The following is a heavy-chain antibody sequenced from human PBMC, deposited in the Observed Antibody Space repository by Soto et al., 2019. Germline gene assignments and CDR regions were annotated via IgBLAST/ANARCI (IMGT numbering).Heavy chain of an antibody. CDR3: ARSGAYPGDAFDI. V-gene: IGHV4-34*01. J-gene: IGHJ3*02. D-gene: IGHD2-2*01. CDR1: GGSFSGYY. Sequence: SETLSLTCAVYGGSFSGYYWSWIRQPPGKGLEWIGEINHSGSTNYNPSLKSRVTISVDTSKNQFSLKLSSVTAADTAVYYCARSGAYPGDAFDIWGQGTMVTVS. CDR2: INHSGST.